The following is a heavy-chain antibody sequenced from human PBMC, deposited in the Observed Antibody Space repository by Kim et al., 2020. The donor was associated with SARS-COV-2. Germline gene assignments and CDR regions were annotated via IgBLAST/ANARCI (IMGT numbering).Heavy chain of an antibody. CDR2: ISDGGGNK. J-gene: IGHJ1*01. D-gene: IGHD6-13*01. V-gene: IGHV3-33*05. CDR3: ARHRADIAAADY. Sequence: GGSLRLSCAASGFTFSSYVMHWVRQAPGKGLEWVAVISDGGGNKYYADSVKGRFTISRDNSKNTLYLQMNSLRAEDTAVYYCARHRADIAAADYWGQGTLVTVSS. CDR1: GFTFSSYV.